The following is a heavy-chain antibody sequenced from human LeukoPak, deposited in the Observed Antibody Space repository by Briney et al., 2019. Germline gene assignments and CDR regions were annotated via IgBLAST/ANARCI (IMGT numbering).Heavy chain of an antibody. CDR1: GFTFSSYG. V-gene: IGHV3-30*02. D-gene: IGHD2-2*01. CDR3: AKDRPHYCSSTSCHPLY. J-gene: IGHJ4*02. CDR2: IRYDGSNK. Sequence: GGSLRLSCAASGFTFSSYGMHWVRQAPGKGLEWVAFIRYDGSNKYYADSVKGRFTISRDNSKNTLYLQMNSLRAEDTAVYYCAKDRPHYCSSTSCHPLYWGQGTLVTVSS.